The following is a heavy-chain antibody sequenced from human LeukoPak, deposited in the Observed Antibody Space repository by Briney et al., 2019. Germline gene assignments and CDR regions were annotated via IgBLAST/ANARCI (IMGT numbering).Heavy chain of an antibody. CDR1: GFTFSSYG. V-gene: IGHV3-33*01. J-gene: IGHJ4*02. Sequence: GGSLRLSCAASGFTFSSYGMHWVRQAPGKGLEWVAVIWYDGSNKYYADSVKGRFTISRDNSKNTLYLQMNSLRAEDTAVYYCARAYCGGDCYFNPSGYFDYWGQGTLVTVSS. CDR3: ARAYCGGDCYFNPSGYFDY. CDR2: IWYDGSNK. D-gene: IGHD2-21*01.